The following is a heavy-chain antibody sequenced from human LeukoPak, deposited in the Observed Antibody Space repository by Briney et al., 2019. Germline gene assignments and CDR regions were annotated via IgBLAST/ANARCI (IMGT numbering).Heavy chain of an antibody. J-gene: IGHJ4*02. Sequence: SETLSLTCTVSGGSISSYYWSWIRQPPGKGLEWIGYIYYSGSTNYNPSLKSRVTISVDTSKNQFSLKLSSVTAADTAVYYCARDSSRYSYGLDYWGQGTLVTVSS. CDR1: GGSISSYY. D-gene: IGHD5-18*01. CDR2: IYYSGST. V-gene: IGHV4-59*12. CDR3: ARDSSRYSYGLDY.